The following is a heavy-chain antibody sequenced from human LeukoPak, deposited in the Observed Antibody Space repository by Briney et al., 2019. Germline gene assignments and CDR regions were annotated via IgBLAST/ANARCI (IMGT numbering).Heavy chain of an antibody. CDR1: GFTFSNYA. CDR3: AKDRTSMNH. J-gene: IGHJ5*02. D-gene: IGHD3-22*01. CDR2: ISGGDDRT. Sequence: PGGSLRLSCAASGFTFSNYAMSWVRQAPGKGLEWVSSISGGDDRTYYADSVKGRFTISRDNSKNTLYLQMNSLRAEDTALYYCAKDRTSMNHWGQGTLVTVSS. V-gene: IGHV3-23*01.